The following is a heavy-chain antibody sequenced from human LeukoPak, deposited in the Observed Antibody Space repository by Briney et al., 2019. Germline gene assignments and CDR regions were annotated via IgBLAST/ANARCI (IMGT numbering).Heavy chain of an antibody. J-gene: IGHJ4*02. CDR3: ARDSEGRYYGSGSYYTFDY. CDR2: IKQDGSEK. V-gene: IGHV3-7*01. CDR1: GFTFSSYW. D-gene: IGHD3-10*01. Sequence: GGSLRLSCAASGFTFSSYWMSWVRQAPGKGLEWVANIKQDGSEKYYVDSVKGRFTISRDNAKNSLYLQMNSLRAEDTAVYYCARDSEGRYYGSGSYYTFDYWGQGILVTVSS.